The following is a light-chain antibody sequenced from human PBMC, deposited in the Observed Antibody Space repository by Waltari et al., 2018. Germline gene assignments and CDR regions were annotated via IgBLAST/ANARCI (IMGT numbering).Light chain of an antibody. J-gene: IGKJ1*01. CDR1: QSISRY. V-gene: IGKV3-20*01. CDR2: DAA. CDR3: QKYGTLPAT. Sequence: EIMLTQSPGILSLSQGERATHSCRASQSISRYLAWYKQKPGQAPRLLIYDAASRATGIPDSVNGSGSGTDFSLTISRLVTEDSAMYYCQKYGTLPATFGQGTKVEIK.